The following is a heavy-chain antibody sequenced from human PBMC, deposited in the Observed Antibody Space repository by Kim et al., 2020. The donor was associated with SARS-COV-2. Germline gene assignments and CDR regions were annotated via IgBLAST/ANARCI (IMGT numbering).Heavy chain of an antibody. CDR1: GGTFSSYA. CDR2: IIPIFGTA. Sequence: SVKVSCKASGGTFSSYAISWVRQAPGQGLEWMGGIIPIFGTANYAQKFQGRVTITADESTSTAYMELSSLRSEDTSVYYCAHAAAGTFWYFGLWGRGTLGTVSS. V-gene: IGHV1-69*13. J-gene: IGHJ2*01. CDR3: AHAAAGTFWYFGL. D-gene: IGHD6-13*01.